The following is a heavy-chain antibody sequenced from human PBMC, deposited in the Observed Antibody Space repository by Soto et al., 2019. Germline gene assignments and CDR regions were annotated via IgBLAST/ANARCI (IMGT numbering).Heavy chain of an antibody. CDR3: AKATATGGGAFDI. V-gene: IGHV3-23*01. CDR2: ILVSDST. CDR1: GFICSSYD. J-gene: IGHJ3*02. D-gene: IGHD2-8*02. Sequence: PGGSLSLSCAAPGFICSSYDMSWVRQAPGKALEWVSTILVSDSTHYDDSVGGRFTISRDRSKTTVYLQMNSLTAGDTAVYYCAKATATGGGAFDISGQGTMVTVSS.